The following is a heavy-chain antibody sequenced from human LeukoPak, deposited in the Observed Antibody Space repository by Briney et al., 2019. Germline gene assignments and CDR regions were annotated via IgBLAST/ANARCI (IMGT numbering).Heavy chain of an antibody. J-gene: IGHJ5*02. D-gene: IGHD3-10*01. CDR3: AMNGRGSRYYYGSGSYGWFDP. CDR1: GGSISSSSYY. Sequence: SETLSLTCTVSGGSISSSSYYWSWIRQPPGKGLEWIGSIYYSGSTYYNPSLKSRVTISVDTSKNQFSLKLSSVTAADTAVYYCAMNGRGSRYYYGSGSYGWFDPWGQGTLVTVSS. CDR2: IYYSGST. V-gene: IGHV4-39*01.